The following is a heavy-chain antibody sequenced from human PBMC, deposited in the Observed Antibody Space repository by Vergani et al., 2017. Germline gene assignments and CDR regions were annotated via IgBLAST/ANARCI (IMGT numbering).Heavy chain of an antibody. CDR1: GGTFSSYT. V-gene: IGHV1-69*02. J-gene: IGHJ5*02. D-gene: IGHD3-10*01. Sequence: QVQLVQSGAEVKKPGSSVKVSCKASGGTFSSYTISWVRQAPGQGLEWMGRIIPILGIANYAQKLQGRLTITADKSTGTAYMELSSLRSADTAVYYCASAGPSGGWFDPWGQGTLVTVSS. CDR3: ASAGPSGGWFDP. CDR2: IIPILGIA.